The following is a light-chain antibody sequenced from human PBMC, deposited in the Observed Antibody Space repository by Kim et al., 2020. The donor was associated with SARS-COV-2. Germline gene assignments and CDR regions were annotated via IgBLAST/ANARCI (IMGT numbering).Light chain of an antibody. J-gene: IGKJ2*01. V-gene: IGKV3-20*01. CDR1: QSISSSH. CDR3: HQFGNSYT. CDR2: GAS. Sequence: EIVLTQSPGTLSLSPGERATLSCRASQSISSSHLAWYQQKPGQAPRLLLYGASSSATGIPDRFSGSGSGTNFTLTISGLEPEDVAVYYCHQFGNSYTFGQGTKVDIK.